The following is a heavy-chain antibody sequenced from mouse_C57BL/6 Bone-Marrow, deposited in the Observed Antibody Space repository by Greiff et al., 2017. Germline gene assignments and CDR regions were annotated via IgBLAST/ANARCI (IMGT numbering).Heavy chain of an antibody. Sequence: QVQLQQPGAELVKPGASVKMSCKASGYTFTSYWITWVKQRPGQGLEWIGDIYPGSGSTNYNEKFKSKATLTVDTSSSTAYMLHSSLTSEDSAVCYSARMTTVVAPDYWGQGNTLTVSS. CDR3: ARMTTVVAPDY. V-gene: IGHV1-55*01. D-gene: IGHD1-1*01. CDR1: GYTFTSYW. CDR2: IYPGSGST. J-gene: IGHJ2*01.